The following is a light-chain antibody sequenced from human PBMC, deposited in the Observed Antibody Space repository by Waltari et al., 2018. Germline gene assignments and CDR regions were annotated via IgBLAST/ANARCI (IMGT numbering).Light chain of an antibody. CDR3: AAWDDNLNGRVI. V-gene: IGLV1-44*01. Sequence: QSVLTQAPSVSAPPGQRVTISCSGSDSNIGRNAVNWFHQVPGTAPEPVIYSTTHRPSGGPDRFSGSKSGTSASLAITGLQSEDEGDYFGAAWDDNLNGRVIFGGGTKLTVL. CDR2: STT. J-gene: IGLJ2*01. CDR1: DSNIGRNA.